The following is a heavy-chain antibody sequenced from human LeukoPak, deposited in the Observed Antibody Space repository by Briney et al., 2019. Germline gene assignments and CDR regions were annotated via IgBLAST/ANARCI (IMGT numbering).Heavy chain of an antibody. V-gene: IGHV3-7*01. CDR2: INQDGSEN. D-gene: IGHD2-2*01. CDR3: ARGPLGYCSVTSCSFDS. Sequence: GGSLRLSCAASGFTFNSYWMSWVRQAPGKGLEWVANINQDGSENYYLDSVKGRFTISRDNAKNSLYLQMNSLRDEDTAVYYCARGPLGYCSVTSCSFDSWGQGTLVTVSS. J-gene: IGHJ4*02. CDR1: GFTFNSYW.